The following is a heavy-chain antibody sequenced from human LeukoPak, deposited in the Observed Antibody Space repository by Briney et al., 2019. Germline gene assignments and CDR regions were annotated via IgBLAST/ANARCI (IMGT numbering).Heavy chain of an antibody. J-gene: IGHJ4*02. Sequence: GGSLRPSFEASRLTYRCYAMRWACQDTEKGLEWVSAISGSGGSTYYADSVKGRFTISRDNSKNTLYLQMNSLRAEDTAVYYCAKDRGIVATIFDYWGQGTLVTVSS. D-gene: IGHD5-12*01. CDR1: RLTYRCYA. CDR3: AKDRGIVATIFDY. CDR2: ISGSGGST. V-gene: IGHV3-23*01.